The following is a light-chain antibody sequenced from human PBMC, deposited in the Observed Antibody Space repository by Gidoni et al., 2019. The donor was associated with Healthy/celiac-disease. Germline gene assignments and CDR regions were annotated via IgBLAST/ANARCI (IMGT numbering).Light chain of an antibody. Sequence: DIVMTQSPDSLSVSLGDRATINCKSSQNVLYSSNTKNYLAWYQQKPGQPPKLLISWASTRESGVPDRFSGSGSGTDFTLTISSLQAEDVAVYYCQQYYSTPRTFGQGTKLEIK. CDR3: QQYYSTPRT. CDR1: QNVLYSSNTKNY. J-gene: IGKJ2*02. CDR2: WAS. V-gene: IGKV4-1*01.